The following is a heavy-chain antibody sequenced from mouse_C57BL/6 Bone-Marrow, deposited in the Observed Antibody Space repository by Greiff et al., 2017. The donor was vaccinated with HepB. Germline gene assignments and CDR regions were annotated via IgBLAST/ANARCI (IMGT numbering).Heavy chain of an antibody. CDR1: GFTFSDYG. J-gene: IGHJ3*01. CDR3: ARSYDYPFAY. D-gene: IGHD2-4*01. V-gene: IGHV5-15*01. Sequence: EVHLVESGGGLVQPGGSLKLSCAASGFTFSDYGMAWVRQAPRKGPEWVAFISNLAYSIYYADTVTGRFTISRENAKNTLYLEMSSLRSEDTAMYYCARSYDYPFAYWGQGTLVTVSA. CDR2: ISNLAYSI.